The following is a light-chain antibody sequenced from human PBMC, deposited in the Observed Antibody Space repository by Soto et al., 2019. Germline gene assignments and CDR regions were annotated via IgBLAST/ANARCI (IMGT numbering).Light chain of an antibody. V-gene: IGLV2-8*01. CDR3: SSYAGSNNWV. J-gene: IGLJ3*02. CDR2: EVN. CDR1: SSDVVNYNF. Sequence: QSVLTQPPSASGSPGQSVTISCTGSSSDVVNYNFVSWYQQHPGKAPKVMIFEVNKRPSGVPDRFSGSKSGNTASLTVSGLQAEDEADYFCSSYAGSNNWVFGGGTQLTVL.